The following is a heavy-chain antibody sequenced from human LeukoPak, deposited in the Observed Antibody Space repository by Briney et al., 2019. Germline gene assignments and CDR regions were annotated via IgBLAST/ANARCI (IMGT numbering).Heavy chain of an antibody. CDR1: GYSLTEIS. V-gene: IGHV1-24*01. CDR3: ATWARG. CDR2: FDPENVEA. Sequence: ASVKVSCKVPGYSLTEISMHWVRQAPGKGLEWMGGFDPENVEAIYARNFQGRVTMTADSSTDIAYMELRSLKSEDTVVYYCATWARGWGQGTLVTVSS. J-gene: IGHJ4*02.